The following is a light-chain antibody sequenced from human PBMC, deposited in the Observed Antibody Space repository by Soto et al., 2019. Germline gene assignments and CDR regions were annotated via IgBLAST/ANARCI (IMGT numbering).Light chain of an antibody. CDR2: GAS. CDR1: QSVSSSY. J-gene: IGKJ1*01. V-gene: IGKV3-20*01. CDR3: QQYGSSPET. Sequence: EIVLTQSPGTLSLSPGERATLSCRASQSVSSSYLAWYQRKPGQAPRLLIYGASSRATGIPDRFSGSGSGTDFTLTISRLGPEDFAVYYCQQYGSSPETFGQGTKVEIK.